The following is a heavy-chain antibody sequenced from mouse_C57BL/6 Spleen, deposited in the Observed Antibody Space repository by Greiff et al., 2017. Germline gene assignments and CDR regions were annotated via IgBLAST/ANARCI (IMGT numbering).Heavy chain of an antibody. Sequence: QVQLQQPGAELVKPGASVKLSCKASGYTFTSYWMQWVKQRPGQGLEWIGEIDPSDSYTNYNQKFKGKATLTVDTSSSAAYMQLSSLTSEDSADYYFAGSDLGRFAYWGQGTLVTVSA. CDR3: AGSDLGRFAY. D-gene: IGHD4-1*01. J-gene: IGHJ3*01. CDR2: IDPSDSYT. CDR1: GYTFTSYW. V-gene: IGHV1-50*01.